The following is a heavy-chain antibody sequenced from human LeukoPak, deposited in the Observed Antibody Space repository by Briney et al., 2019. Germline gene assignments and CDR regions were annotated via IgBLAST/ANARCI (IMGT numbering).Heavy chain of an antibody. D-gene: IGHD1-7*01. CDR3: ARLPVSGTHFDT. CDR1: GYSFTDFW. Sequence: GVSLKISCTGSGYSFTDFWIGWVRQMPGEGLEWMGMIYPSDSDTKYSPSFQGQATISADKSTSTAYLQWKSLKASDSAIYYCARLPVSGTHFDTWGRGTLVTVSS. CDR2: IYPSDSDT. J-gene: IGHJ4*02. V-gene: IGHV5-51*01.